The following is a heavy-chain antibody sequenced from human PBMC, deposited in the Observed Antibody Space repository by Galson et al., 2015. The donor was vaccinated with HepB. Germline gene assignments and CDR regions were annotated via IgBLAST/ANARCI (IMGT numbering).Heavy chain of an antibody. D-gene: IGHD2-2*01. Sequence: SLRLSCAASGFTFSSYAMSWVRQAPGKGLEWVSAISGSGGSTYYADSVKGRFTISRDNSKNTLYLQMNSLRAEDTAVYYCAKDGGDIVVVPAALDWYFDLWGRGTLVTVSS. J-gene: IGHJ2*01. V-gene: IGHV3-23*01. CDR3: AKDGGDIVVVPAALDWYFDL. CDR2: ISGSGGST. CDR1: GFTFSSYA.